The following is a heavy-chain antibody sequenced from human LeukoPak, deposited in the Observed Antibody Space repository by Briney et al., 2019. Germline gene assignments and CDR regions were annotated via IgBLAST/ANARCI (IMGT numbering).Heavy chain of an antibody. CDR2: ISGSGGST. J-gene: IGHJ5*02. D-gene: IGHD6-13*01. Sequence: GGSLRLSCAASGFTFTSYAMTWVRQAPGRGLEWVSAISGSGGSTYYADSVKGRFTISRDNSKNTLYLQMNSLRAEDTAVYYCAHPTEYSSSWYGNWFDPWGQGTLVTVSS. CDR3: AHPTEYSSSWYGNWFDP. V-gene: IGHV3-23*01. CDR1: GFTFTSYA.